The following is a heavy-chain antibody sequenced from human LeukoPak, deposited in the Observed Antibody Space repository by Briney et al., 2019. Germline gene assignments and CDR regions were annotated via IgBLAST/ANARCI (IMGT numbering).Heavy chain of an antibody. V-gene: IGHV4-59*13. D-gene: IGHD3-22*01. CDR1: GGSISTYY. J-gene: IGHJ4*02. CDR3: ARGENYYDSSGYFAEY. Sequence: SETMSLTCTVSGGSISTYYWSWIRKPPGKRVEWIGYIYYSGSTNYNPSLKSRLTISVDMSKNQFSLKLSSVTAADTAVYYCARGENYYDSSGYFAEYWGQGTLVTVS. CDR2: IYYSGST.